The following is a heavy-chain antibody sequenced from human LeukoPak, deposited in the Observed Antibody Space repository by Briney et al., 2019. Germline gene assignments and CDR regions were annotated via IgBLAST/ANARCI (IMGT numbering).Heavy chain of an antibody. CDR1: GYTFTGYY. J-gene: IGHJ4*02. D-gene: IGHD3-22*01. V-gene: IGHV1-18*04. Sequence: ASVKVSCKASGYTFTGYYMHWVRQAPGQGLEWMGWINPNSGNTNYAQKLQGRVTMTTDTSTSTAYMELRSLRSDDTAVYYCARNYDSSGYYFDYWGQGTLVTVSS. CDR2: INPNSGNT. CDR3: ARNYDSSGYYFDY.